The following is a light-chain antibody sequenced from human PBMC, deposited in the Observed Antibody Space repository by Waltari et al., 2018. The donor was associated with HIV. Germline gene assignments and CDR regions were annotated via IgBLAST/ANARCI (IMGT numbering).Light chain of an antibody. V-gene: IGKV3-15*01. Sequence: DIVMTQSPATLSVSPGERATLSCRASQSVRSNLAWYQQKPGQAPRLLIYDASTRATGLPARFSGSGSGTEFTLTISSLQSEDFAVYYCQQYNNWWSFGQGTKVEIK. CDR1: QSVRSN. J-gene: IGKJ1*01. CDR2: DAS. CDR3: QQYNNWWS.